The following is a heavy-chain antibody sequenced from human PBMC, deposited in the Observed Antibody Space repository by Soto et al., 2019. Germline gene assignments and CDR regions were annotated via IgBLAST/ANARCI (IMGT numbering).Heavy chain of an antibody. D-gene: IGHD3-22*01. J-gene: IGHJ4*02. CDR1: GFTFSNAW. CDR2: IKSKTDGGTT. Sequence: GGSRRLSCAASGFTFSNAWMNWVRQAPGKGLEWVGRIKSKTDGGTTDYAAPVKGRFTISRDDSKNTLYLQMNSLKTEDTAVYYCPKRLTMIVVVREVDYWGQGTLVTVSS. V-gene: IGHV3-15*07. CDR3: PKRLTMIVVVREVDY.